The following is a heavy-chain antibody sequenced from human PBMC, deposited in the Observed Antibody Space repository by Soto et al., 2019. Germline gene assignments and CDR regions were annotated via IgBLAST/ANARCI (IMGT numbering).Heavy chain of an antibody. J-gene: IGHJ6*02. CDR1: GASISSNY. CDR2: IYYTGST. Sequence: PSETLSLTWIVSGASISSNYWSWIRQPPGKGLEWIGYIYYTGSTNFNPSLKNRVIISVDTSKNQFALKLSSVTAADTAVYYCARSYPNTIFGVIRSRCLDVWGQGTTVTVSS. D-gene: IGHD3-3*01. V-gene: IGHV4-59*01. CDR3: ARSYPNTIFGVIRSRCLDV.